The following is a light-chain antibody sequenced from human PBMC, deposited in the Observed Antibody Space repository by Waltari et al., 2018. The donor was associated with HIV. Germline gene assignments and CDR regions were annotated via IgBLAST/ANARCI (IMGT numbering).Light chain of an antibody. CDR3: SSYKQQHSV. V-gene: IGLV2-14*01. CDR1: SSDVGGYNY. CDR2: EVS. J-gene: IGLJ6*01. Sequence: QSALTQPASVSGSPGQSITISCTGTSSDVGGYNYVSWYQQHPGKAPKLMIYEVSNRPSGVSNRFSGSKSGNTASLTISGLQAEDEADYYCSSYKQQHSVFGSGTKVTVL.